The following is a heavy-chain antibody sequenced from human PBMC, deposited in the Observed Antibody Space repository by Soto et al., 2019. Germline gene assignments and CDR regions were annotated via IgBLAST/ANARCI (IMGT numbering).Heavy chain of an antibody. CDR2: IIPIFGTA. Sequence: ASVKVSCKASGGTFSSYAISWVRQAPGQGLEWMGGIIPIFGTANYAQKFQGRVTITADESTSTAYMELSRLRSEDTAVYYCASDHATVTTDYYYYAMDAWPQGTTVTVSS. CDR1: GGTFSSYA. D-gene: IGHD4-4*01. CDR3: ASDHATVTTDYYYYAMDA. V-gene: IGHV1-69*13. J-gene: IGHJ6*02.